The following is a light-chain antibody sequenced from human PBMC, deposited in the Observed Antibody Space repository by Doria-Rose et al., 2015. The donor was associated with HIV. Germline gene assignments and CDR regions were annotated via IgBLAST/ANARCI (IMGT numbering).Light chain of an antibody. CDR3: QSFDNTLSGFWV. CDR2: GNN. CDR1: SSNIGAGYD. V-gene: IGLV1-40*01. J-gene: IGLJ3*02. Sequence: SSSNIGAGYDVHWYQRVPGTAPKLPIYGNNNRPSGVPDRFSGSKSGTSASLAITGLQAEDEAEYYCQSFDNTLSGFWVFGGGAKLTVV.